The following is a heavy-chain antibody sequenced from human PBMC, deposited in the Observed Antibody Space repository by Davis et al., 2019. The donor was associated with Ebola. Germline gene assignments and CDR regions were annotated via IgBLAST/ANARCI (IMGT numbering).Heavy chain of an antibody. V-gene: IGHV3-21*04. Sequence: GESLKIPCAAPGFTFSSYSMNWVRQAPGKGLEWVSSISSSSSYIYYADSVKGRFTISRDNAKNSLYLQMNSLRAEDTAVYYCAKVPTPLLRYFDWLFVFDYWGQGTLVTVSS. CDR3: AKVPTPLLRYFDWLFVFDY. D-gene: IGHD3-9*01. J-gene: IGHJ4*02. CDR1: GFTFSSYS. CDR2: ISSSSSYI.